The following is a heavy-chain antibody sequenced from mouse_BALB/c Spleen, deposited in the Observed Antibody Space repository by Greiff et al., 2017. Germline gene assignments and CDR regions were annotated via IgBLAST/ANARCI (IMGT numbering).Heavy chain of an antibody. CDR2: INPGSGGT. CDR1: GYAFTNYL. Sequence: QVQLQQSGAELVRPGTSVKVSCKASGYAFTNYLIEWVKQRPGQGLEWIGVINPGSGGTNYNEKFKGKATLTADKSSSTAYMQLSSLTSDDSAVYFCARSWGANLAWFAYGGQGTLVTVSA. D-gene: IGHD3-1*01. V-gene: IGHV1-54*01. CDR3: ARSWGANLAWFAY. J-gene: IGHJ3*01.